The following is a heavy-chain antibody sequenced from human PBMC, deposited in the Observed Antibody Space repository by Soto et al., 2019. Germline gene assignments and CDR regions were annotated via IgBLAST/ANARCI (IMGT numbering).Heavy chain of an antibody. J-gene: IGHJ3*01. CDR3: AREGTLRTDAFDL. CDR1: GYIFTSYG. CDR2: ISTDTGNT. V-gene: IGHV1-18*01. D-gene: IGHD3-16*01. Sequence: QVQLVQSGAEVKKPGASVKVSCKASGYIFTSYGISWVRRAPGQGLEWMGWISTDTGNTNYAQKLQDRVTMTRDTSTTTAYMELRSLTSDDTALYFCAREGTLRTDAFDLWGQGTMVTVSS.